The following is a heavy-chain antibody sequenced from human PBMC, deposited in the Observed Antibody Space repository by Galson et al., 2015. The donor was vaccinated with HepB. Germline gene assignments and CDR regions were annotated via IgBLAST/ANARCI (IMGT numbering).Heavy chain of an antibody. CDR3: ARVAPPWGIAVADPYYFDY. Sequence: SLRLSCAASGVTFSDYYMSWIRQAPGKGLEWVSYISSSGSTKYYTDSVKGRFTISRDNAKNSLYLQMNSLRAEDTAVYYCARVAPPWGIAVADPYYFDYWGQGTLVTVSS. CDR2: ISSSGSTK. V-gene: IGHV3-11*01. D-gene: IGHD6-19*01. J-gene: IGHJ4*02. CDR1: GVTFSDYY.